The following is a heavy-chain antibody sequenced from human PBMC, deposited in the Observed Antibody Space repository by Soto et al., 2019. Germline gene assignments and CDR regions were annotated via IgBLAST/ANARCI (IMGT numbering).Heavy chain of an antibody. CDR2: ISGSGGST. D-gene: IGHD2-2*01. V-gene: IGHV3-23*01. Sequence: GGSLRLSCAASGFTFSSYAMSWVRQAPGKGLEWVSAISGSGGSTYYADSVKGRFTISRDNSKNTLYLQMNSLRAADTAVYYCAKSSGYCSSTSCYQDWFDPWGQGTLVTVSS. J-gene: IGHJ5*02. CDR3: AKSSGYCSSTSCYQDWFDP. CDR1: GFTFSSYA.